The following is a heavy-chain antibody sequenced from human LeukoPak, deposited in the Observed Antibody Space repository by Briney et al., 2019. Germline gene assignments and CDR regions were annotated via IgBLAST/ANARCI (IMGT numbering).Heavy chain of an antibody. J-gene: IGHJ4*02. D-gene: IGHD3-9*01. Sequence: ASVKVSCKASGYTFTSYDINWVRQATGQGLEWMGWMNPNSGNTGYAQKFQGRVTMTRNTSISTAYMELSSLRSEDTAVYYCARARYYDILTGLYYFDYWAREPCHRLL. CDR3: ARARYYDILTGLYYFDY. V-gene: IGHV1-8*01. CDR2: MNPNSGNT. CDR1: GYTFTSYD.